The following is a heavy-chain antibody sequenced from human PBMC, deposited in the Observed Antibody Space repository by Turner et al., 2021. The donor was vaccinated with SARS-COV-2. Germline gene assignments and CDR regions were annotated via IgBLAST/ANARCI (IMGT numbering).Heavy chain of an antibody. CDR3: ARDRIIWDRGVYYYYGMDV. CDR2: ISYDGINK. J-gene: IGHJ6*02. Sequence: QVQLVESGGGVVQPGRSLRLSCAASGFTFSNYAMHWVRQAPGKGLEWVAVISYDGINKYYADSVKGRFTISRDNSKNTLYLQMNSLRAEDTAVYYCARDRIIWDRGVYYYYGMDVWGQGTTVTVSS. V-gene: IGHV3-30-3*01. D-gene: IGHD1-26*01. CDR1: GFTFSNYA.